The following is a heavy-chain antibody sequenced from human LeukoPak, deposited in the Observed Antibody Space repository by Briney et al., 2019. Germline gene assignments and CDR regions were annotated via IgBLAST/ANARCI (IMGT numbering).Heavy chain of an antibody. J-gene: IGHJ5*02. D-gene: IGHD3-10*01. V-gene: IGHV3-15*01. CDR1: GFTFSNAW. CDR3: TTDTAWWVLWSGELLDWFDP. Sequence: GGSLRPSCAASGFTFSNAWMNWVRQAPGKGLEWVGRIKSKTDGGTTHYAAPVKGRFTISRDDSKNTLNLQMNSLKIEDTAIYYCTTDTAWWVLWSGELLDWFDPWGQGTLVTVSS. CDR2: IKSKTDGGTT.